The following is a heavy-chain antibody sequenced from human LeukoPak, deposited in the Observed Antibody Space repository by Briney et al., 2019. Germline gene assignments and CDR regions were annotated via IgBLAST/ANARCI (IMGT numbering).Heavy chain of an antibody. CDR1: IDSTNGNY. D-gene: IGHD1-1*01. Sequence: PSETLSLTCGVSIDSTNGNYWRWVRRSPGKGLEWIGEFHWSGSTNYKPSLKRRVTISIDRSKDQISLDLTSVTAADTAVYYCARDLVNAPTPGAYWGQGILVTVSS. J-gene: IGHJ4*02. CDR2: FHWSGST. V-gene: IGHV4-4*02. CDR3: ARDLVNAPTPGAY.